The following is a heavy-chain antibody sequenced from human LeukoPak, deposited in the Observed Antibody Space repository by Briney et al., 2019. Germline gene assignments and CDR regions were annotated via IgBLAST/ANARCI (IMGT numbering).Heavy chain of an antibody. J-gene: IGHJ4*02. Sequence: GGSLRLSCAASGFTFSDYYMSWIRQAPGKGLEWVSYIRSSGSTIYYADSVKGRFTISRDNTKNSLYLQMDSLRAEDTAVYYRARRGSDYFYFDYWGQGALVTASS. CDR1: GFTFSDYY. CDR3: ARRGSDYFYFDY. D-gene: IGHD5-12*01. V-gene: IGHV3-11*01. CDR2: IRSSGSTI.